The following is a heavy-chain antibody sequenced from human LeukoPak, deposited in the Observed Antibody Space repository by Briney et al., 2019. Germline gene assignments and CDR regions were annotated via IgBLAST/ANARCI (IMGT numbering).Heavy chain of an antibody. CDR3: ARDSPKFYYDSSGYYFPYHFDY. CDR2: IGTAGDT. D-gene: IGHD3-22*01. Sequence: PGGSLRLSCAASGFTFSSYDMHWVRQATGKGLEWVSAIGTAGDTYYPGSVKGRFTISRENAKNSLYLQMNSLKAGDTAVYYCARDSPKFYYDSSGYYFPYHFDYWGQGTLVTVSS. CDR1: GFTFSSYD. J-gene: IGHJ4*02. V-gene: IGHV3-13*01.